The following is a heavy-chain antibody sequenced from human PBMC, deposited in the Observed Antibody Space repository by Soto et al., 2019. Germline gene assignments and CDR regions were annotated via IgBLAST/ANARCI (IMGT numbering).Heavy chain of an antibody. D-gene: IGHD6-13*01. CDR3: ARALQPNYIAAAGTGDY. J-gene: IGHJ4*02. CDR2: IYPGDSDT. CDR1: GYSFTSYW. V-gene: IGHV5-51*01. Sequence: PGESLKISCKGSGYSFTSYWIGWVRQMPGKGLEWMGIIYPGDSDTRYSPSFQGQVSISADKSISTAYLQWSSLKASDTAMYYCARALQPNYIAAAGTGDYWGQGTLVTVSS.